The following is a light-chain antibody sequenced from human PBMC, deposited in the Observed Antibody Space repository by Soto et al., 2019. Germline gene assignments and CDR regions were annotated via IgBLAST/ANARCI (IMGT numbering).Light chain of an antibody. CDR1: QSLVDNSSKRSY. J-gene: IGKJ1*01. V-gene: IGKV4-1*01. Sequence: DIVMTQSPDCLAVSLGERATINCKSSQSLVDNSSKRSYLGGYQQKPGQTPKLHIYWASTRESGVPDRFSGSGSGTDFTLTISSLQAEDVAVYYCQQYYTTPVTFGQGTQVEIK. CDR3: QQYYTTPVT. CDR2: WAS.